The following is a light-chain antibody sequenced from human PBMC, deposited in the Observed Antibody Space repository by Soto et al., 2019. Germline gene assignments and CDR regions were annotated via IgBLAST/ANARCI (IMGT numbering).Light chain of an antibody. Sequence: DIVLTQSPGTLSLSPGERATLSCRASQSVSSYYLAWYQQKPGQAPRLLIYAASSRATGIPDRFSGGGSGTDFTLTISRLEPEDFAEYYCQQCGSSPWTFGQGTKVDIK. CDR3: QQCGSSPWT. CDR1: QSVSSYY. CDR2: AAS. J-gene: IGKJ1*01. V-gene: IGKV3-20*01.